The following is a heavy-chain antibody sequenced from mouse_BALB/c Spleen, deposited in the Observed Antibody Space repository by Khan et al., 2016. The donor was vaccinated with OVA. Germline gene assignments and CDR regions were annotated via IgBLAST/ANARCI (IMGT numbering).Heavy chain of an antibody. Sequence: QVQLQQSGAELVKPGASVKLSCKTSGYTFTNYWIQWIKQRPGQGLGWIGQIFPGTGTTYYNQHFKGKATLTVDTSSNTAYMHLSSLTSEDSAVYFCARGYFGNYEFVYWGQGTLVTVSP. V-gene: IGHV1S132*01. CDR3: ARGYFGNYEFVY. J-gene: IGHJ3*01. CDR1: GYTFTNYW. CDR2: IFPGTGTT. D-gene: IGHD2-1*01.